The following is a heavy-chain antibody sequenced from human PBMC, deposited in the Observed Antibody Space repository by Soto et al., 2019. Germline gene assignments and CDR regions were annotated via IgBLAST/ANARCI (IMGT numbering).Heavy chain of an antibody. CDR2: IFYSGST. D-gene: IGHD3-10*01. V-gene: IGHV4-39*01. Sequence: SETLSLTCNVSGASISSRNYYWGWIRQSPGKGLEWFGSIFYSGSTYYNPSLKSRVTISVDTSKNQFSLKLSSVTAADTAVYYCASELYYGSGIDYWGQGTLVTVSS. CDR3: ASELYYGSGIDY. J-gene: IGHJ4*02. CDR1: GASISSRNYY.